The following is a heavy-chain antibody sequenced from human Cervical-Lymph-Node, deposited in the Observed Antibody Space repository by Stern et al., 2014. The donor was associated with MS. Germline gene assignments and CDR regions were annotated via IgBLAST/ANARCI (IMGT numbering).Heavy chain of an antibody. J-gene: IGHJ5*02. V-gene: IGHV1-3*04. D-gene: IGHD6-13*01. CDR2: INTANGDP. CDR3: GRGQQSFDP. Sequence: QVQLMQSGAEVKKPGASVKVSCKASGYTFTSYAIHWVRQAPGQRLEWMGRINTANGDPYYSEKFQGRVTFTRDTSANTAYMELFSLTSEDTTVYYCGRGQQSFDPWGQGTLVTVSA. CDR1: GYTFTSYA.